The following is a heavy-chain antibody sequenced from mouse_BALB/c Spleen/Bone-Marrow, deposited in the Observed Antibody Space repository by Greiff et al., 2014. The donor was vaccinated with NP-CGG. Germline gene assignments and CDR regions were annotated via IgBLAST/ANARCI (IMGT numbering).Heavy chain of an antibody. V-gene: IGHV1S81*02. CDR2: FNPSNGRT. CDR1: GYTFTSYW. J-gene: IGHJ4*01. CDR3: ARIIYDSSYIIDF. D-gene: IGHD1-1*01. Sequence: TVKLSCRASGYTFTSYWLHWVKQRPGQGLEWIGEFNPSNGRTTYNEKFKSMPTLTVDKPASPAYMQLSRLTSEDSAVFYCARIIYDSSYIIDFWGQGTSVTVSA.